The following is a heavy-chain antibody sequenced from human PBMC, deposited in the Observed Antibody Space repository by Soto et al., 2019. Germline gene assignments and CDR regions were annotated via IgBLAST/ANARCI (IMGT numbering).Heavy chain of an antibody. CDR2: IIPMFGTA. J-gene: IGHJ4*02. CDR1: GGTFSTYA. CDR3: ASGIQLWLRRINTGYSG. D-gene: IGHD5-12*01. V-gene: IGHV1-69*12. Sequence: QVQLVQSGAEVKKPESSVKVSCKAPGGTFSTYAISWVRQAPGQGLEWMGGIIPMFGTANYAQRFQDRVTITADEATNTVYMELNSLRSEDTAVYFCASGIQLWLRRINTGYSGWGQGTLVTVSS.